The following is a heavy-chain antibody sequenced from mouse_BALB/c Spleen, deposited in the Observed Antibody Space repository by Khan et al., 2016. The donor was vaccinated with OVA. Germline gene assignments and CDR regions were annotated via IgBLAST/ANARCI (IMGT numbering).Heavy chain of an antibody. Sequence: EVKLVESGGGLVKPGGSLKLSCAASGFTFSNYAMSWVRQSPEKRLEWVASISSGDSTYYPDSVKGGFTISRDNARNILYLQMSILRSEDTAMYYCARDYWFAYWCQGTLVTVSA. CDR3: ARDYWFAY. J-gene: IGHJ3*01. V-gene: IGHV5-6-5*01. CDR2: ISSGDST. CDR1: GFTFSNYA.